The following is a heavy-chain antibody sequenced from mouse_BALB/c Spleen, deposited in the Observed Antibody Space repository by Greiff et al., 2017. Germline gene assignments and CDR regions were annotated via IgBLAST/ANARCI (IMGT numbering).Heavy chain of an antibody. CDR2: ISSGGST. D-gene: IGHD2-1*01. J-gene: IGHJ4*01. V-gene: IGHV5-6-5*01. Sequence: EVKLMESGGGLVKPGGSLKLSCAASGFTFSSYAMSWVRQTPEKRLEWVASISSGGSTYYPDSVKGRFTISRDNARNILYLQMSSLRSEDTAMYYCARGRGNYEVFYYAMDYWGQGTSVTVSS. CDR1: GFTFSSYA. CDR3: ARGRGNYEVFYYAMDY.